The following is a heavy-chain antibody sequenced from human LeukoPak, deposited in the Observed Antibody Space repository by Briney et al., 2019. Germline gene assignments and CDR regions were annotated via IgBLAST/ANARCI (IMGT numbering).Heavy chain of an antibody. D-gene: IGHD6-13*01. V-gene: IGHV4-61*02. CDR3: ARTYSSTWSYNWFDP. J-gene: IGHJ5*02. Sequence: PSETLSLTCTVSGGSISSGSYYWSWIRQPAGKGLEWIGRIYTSGSTYYNPSLKSRVTIFIDTSKNQFSLKLSSVTAADTAVYYCARTYSSTWSYNWFDPWGQGTLVTVSS. CDR2: IYTSGST. CDR1: GGSISSGSYY.